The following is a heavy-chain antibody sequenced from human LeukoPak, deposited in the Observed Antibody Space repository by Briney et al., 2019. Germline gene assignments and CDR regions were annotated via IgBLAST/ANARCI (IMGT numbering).Heavy chain of an antibody. CDR2: IIPIFGTA. D-gene: IGHD4-17*01. V-gene: IGHV1-69*06. CDR1: GYTFTSYD. CDR3: ARHPSDDYGDYVTDAFDI. J-gene: IGHJ3*02. Sequence: SVKVSCKASGYTFTSYDINWVRQAPGQGLEWMGGIIPIFGTANCAQKFQGRVTITADKSTSTAYMELSSLRSEDTAVYYCARHPSDDYGDYVTDAFDIWGQGTMVTVSS.